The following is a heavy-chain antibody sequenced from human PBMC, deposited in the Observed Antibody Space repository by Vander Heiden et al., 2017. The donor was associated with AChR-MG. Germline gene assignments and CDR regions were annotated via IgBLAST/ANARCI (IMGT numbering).Heavy chain of an antibody. CDR3: ARMCAGDYVDY. Sequence: QVTLRASGPALLTPTQTLPLASTFSGFSLTTPGLCVSWIRQPPGKPLHWRALIDWDDDKYYSTSLKTRLTSSKDTAKNQVVLTMTTMDPVDTATYCCARMCAGDYVDYWGQGNMVTVSS. J-gene: IGHJ4*02. V-gene: IGHV2-70*01. CDR1: GFSLTTPGLC. D-gene: IGHD4-17*01. CDR2: IDWDDDK.